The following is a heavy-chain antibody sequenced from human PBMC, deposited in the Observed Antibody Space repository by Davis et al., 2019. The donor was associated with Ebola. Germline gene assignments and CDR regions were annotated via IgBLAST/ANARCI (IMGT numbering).Heavy chain of an antibody. CDR2: VYHAGNT. Sequence: SETLSLTCTVSRDSISPYYWSWLRQSPGKGLEWIGYVYHAGNTHYNPSLESRVTISADTSRNQISLRLNSVTAADTAVYYCATTDPEQLWFRFDSWGQGTLVTVSS. CDR1: RDSISPYY. V-gene: IGHV4-59*01. J-gene: IGHJ4*02. CDR3: ATTDPEQLWFRFDS. D-gene: IGHD1/OR15-1a*01.